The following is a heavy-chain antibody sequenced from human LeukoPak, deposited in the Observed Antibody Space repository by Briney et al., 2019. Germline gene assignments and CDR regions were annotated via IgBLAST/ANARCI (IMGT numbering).Heavy chain of an antibody. Sequence: ASVKVSCTASGYTFAGHFMHWVRQAPGQGLEWMGWIEPKSGGTHYGHKFQGRVTMTRDTSMSTAYMELSRLKADDTDVYYCAREMGVVPTAIPTVDSWGQGTLVTVSS. CDR1: GYTFAGHF. CDR2: IEPKSGGT. D-gene: IGHD2-2*02. CDR3: AREMGVVPTAIPTVDS. J-gene: IGHJ4*02. V-gene: IGHV1-2*02.